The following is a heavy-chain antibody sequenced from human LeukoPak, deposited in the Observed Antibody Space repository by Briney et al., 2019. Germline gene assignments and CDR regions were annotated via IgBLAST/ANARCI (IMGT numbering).Heavy chain of an antibody. CDR2: MNPNSGNT. CDR3: ARGYDFWSGYFLGMDV. Sequence: ASVKVSCKASGYTFTSYDINWVRQATGQGREWMGWMNPNSGNTGYAQKFQGRVTMTRNTSISTAYMELSSLRSEDTAVYYCARGYDFWSGYFLGMDVWGQGTTVTVSS. V-gene: IGHV1-8*01. CDR1: GYTFTSYD. J-gene: IGHJ6*02. D-gene: IGHD3-3*01.